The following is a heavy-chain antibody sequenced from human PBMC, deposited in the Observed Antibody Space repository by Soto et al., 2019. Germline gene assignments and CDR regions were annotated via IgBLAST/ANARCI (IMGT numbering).Heavy chain of an antibody. Sequence: PGGSLRLSCAASGFTFSSYAMSWVRQAPGKGLEWVSAISGSGGSTYYADSVKGRFTISRDNSKNTLYLQMNSLRAEDTAVYYCAKDGMYNWNSELDYWGQGTLVTVSS. J-gene: IGHJ4*02. CDR3: AKDGMYNWNSELDY. CDR1: GFTFSSYA. CDR2: ISGSGGST. D-gene: IGHD1-7*01. V-gene: IGHV3-23*01.